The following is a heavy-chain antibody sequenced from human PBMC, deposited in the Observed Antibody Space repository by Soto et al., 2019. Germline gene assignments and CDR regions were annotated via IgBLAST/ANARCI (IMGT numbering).Heavy chain of an antibody. V-gene: IGHV3-30*18. CDR2: ISYDGSNK. Sequence: QVQLVESGGGVVQPGRSLRLSCAASGFTFSNYGMHWVRQAPGKGLEWVAVISYDGSNKYYADSVKGRFTISRDNSKNTLYLPMNSLRDEDTAVYYCAKGEYYYGSGSPYYGMDVWGQGTTVTVSS. CDR1: GFTFSNYG. J-gene: IGHJ6*02. CDR3: AKGEYYYGSGSPYYGMDV. D-gene: IGHD3-10*01.